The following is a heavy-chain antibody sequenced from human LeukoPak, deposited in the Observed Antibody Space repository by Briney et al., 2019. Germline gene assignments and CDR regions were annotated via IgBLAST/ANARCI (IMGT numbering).Heavy chain of an antibody. D-gene: IGHD1-14*01. CDR3: AKGGGRTGGAFDI. V-gene: IGHV3-23*01. CDR2: LSSYGGSI. Sequence: SGGSLRLSCAASGFTFSSHGTSWVRQAPGKGLEWVSFLSSYGGSIYYADSVKGRFTISRDNSKNTLYLQMNSLRAEDPAIYYCAKGGGRTGGAFDIWGQGTMVTVSS. CDR1: GFTFSSHG. J-gene: IGHJ3*02.